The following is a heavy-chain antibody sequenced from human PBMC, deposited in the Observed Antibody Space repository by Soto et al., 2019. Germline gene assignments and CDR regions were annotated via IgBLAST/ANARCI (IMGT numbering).Heavy chain of an antibody. CDR1: GFTFSSYS. CDR3: ARGHIVVVIAPLPVDY. Sequence: PGGSLRLSCAASGFTFSSYSMNWVRQAPGKGLEWVSYISSSSSTIYYADSVKGRFTISRDNAKNSLYLQMNSLRAEDTAVYYCARGHIVVVIAPLPVDYWGQGTLVTVSS. D-gene: IGHD2-21*01. CDR2: ISSSSSTI. J-gene: IGHJ4*02. V-gene: IGHV3-48*01.